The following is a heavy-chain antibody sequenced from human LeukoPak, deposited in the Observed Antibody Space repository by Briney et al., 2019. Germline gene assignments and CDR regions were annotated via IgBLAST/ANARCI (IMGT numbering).Heavy chain of an antibody. V-gene: IGHV3-30-3*01. Sequence: QTGGSLRLSCAASGCTFSSYAMHWVRQAPGKGQEWVAVISYDGSNKYYADSVKGRFTISRDNSKNTLYLQMNSLRAEDTAVYYCAGGDNWFDPWGQGTLVTVSS. D-gene: IGHD3-10*01. CDR3: AGGDNWFDP. CDR1: GCTFSSYA. CDR2: ISYDGSNK. J-gene: IGHJ5*02.